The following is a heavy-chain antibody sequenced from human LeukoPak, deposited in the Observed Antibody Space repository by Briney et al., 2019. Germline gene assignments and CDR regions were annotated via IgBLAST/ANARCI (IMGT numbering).Heavy chain of an antibody. CDR3: ARGGIYGAIPPFWYFDY. D-gene: IGHD4-17*01. J-gene: IGHJ4*02. CDR1: GGSFSGYY. Sequence: SETLSLTCAVYGGSFSGYYWSWIRQPPGKGLEWIGEINHGGSTNYNPPLKSRVTISVDTSKNQFSLKLSSVTAADTAVYYCARGGIYGAIPPFWYFDYWGQGTLVTVSS. V-gene: IGHV4-34*01. CDR2: INHGGST.